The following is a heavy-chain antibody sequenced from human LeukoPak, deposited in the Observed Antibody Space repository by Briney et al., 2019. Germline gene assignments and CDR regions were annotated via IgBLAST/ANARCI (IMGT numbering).Heavy chain of an antibody. CDR2: IYSSGTT. CDR1: GGSISGYY. V-gene: IGHV4-59*08. Sequence: SETLSLTCTVSGGSISGYYWSWIRQPPGKGLEYIGYIYSSGTTNYISSLKSRITISVDTPKNQFYLELRSVTAADTAVYYCAGLTGANSPGWFDPWGQGIHVTVSS. CDR3: AGLTGANSPGWFDP. J-gene: IGHJ5*02. D-gene: IGHD4/OR15-4a*01.